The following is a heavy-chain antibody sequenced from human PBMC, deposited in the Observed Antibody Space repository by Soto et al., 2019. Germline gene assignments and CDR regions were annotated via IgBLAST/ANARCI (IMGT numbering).Heavy chain of an antibody. CDR3: ARDRDRASDYYYLDV. V-gene: IGHV3-33*01. CDR2: IWYDGSNK. Sequence: GGSLRLSCAASGFTFSSYGMHWVRQAPGKGLEWVAVIWYDGSNKYYADSVKGRFTISRDNSKNTLYLQMNSLRAEDTAVYYCARDRDRASDYYYLDVWGKGTTVTVSS. CDR1: GFTFSSYG. J-gene: IGHJ6*03.